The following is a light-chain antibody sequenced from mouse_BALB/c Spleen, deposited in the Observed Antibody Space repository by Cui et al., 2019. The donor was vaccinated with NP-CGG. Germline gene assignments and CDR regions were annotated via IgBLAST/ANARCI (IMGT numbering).Light chain of an antibody. V-gene: IGLV1*01. Sequence: QAVVTQETALTTSRVETVTLTCRSSTGAVTTSNYANWVQEKPDHLFTGLIGGTNNRAPGVPARFSGSLSGDKAALTITGAQTEDEAIYFCALWYSNHWVFGGGTKLTVL. CDR3: ALWYSNHWV. CDR2: GTN. J-gene: IGLJ1*01. CDR1: TGAVTTSNY.